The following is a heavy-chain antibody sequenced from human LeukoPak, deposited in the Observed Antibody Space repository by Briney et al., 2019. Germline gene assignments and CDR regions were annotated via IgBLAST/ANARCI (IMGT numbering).Heavy chain of an antibody. Sequence: ASVTVSFKASGYTFTIYAMHWVRQAPGQRLEWMGWINAGNGNTKYSQKFQGRVTITRDTSASTAYMELSSLRSEDTAVYYCATWGYSSGWYLFGYWGQGTLVTVSS. J-gene: IGHJ4*02. CDR2: INAGNGNT. CDR1: GYTFTIYA. D-gene: IGHD6-19*01. V-gene: IGHV1-3*01. CDR3: ATWGYSSGWYLFGY.